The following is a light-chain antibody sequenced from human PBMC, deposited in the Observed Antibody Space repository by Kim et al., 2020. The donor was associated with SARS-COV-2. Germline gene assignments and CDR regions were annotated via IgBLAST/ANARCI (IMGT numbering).Light chain of an antibody. CDR3: QQYGSWPQS. V-gene: IGKV3-15*01. CDR2: HAS. J-gene: IGKJ2*03. CDR1: QIVNTN. Sequence: EVLMTQSPATLSVFPGERVTLSYRASQIVNTNVAWYQQRRGQAPRLLIYHASTRATGVPIRFSGSGSGTDFTLSISSLQSEDLGFYFCQQYGSWPQSFGQGTKLEI.